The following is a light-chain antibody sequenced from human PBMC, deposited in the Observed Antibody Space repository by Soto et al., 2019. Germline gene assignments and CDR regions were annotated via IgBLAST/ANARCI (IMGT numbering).Light chain of an antibody. J-gene: IGKJ1*01. Sequence: AIQMTQSPSSLSASVGDRVTITCRASQGIRNDLGWYQQRPGKAPKLLIYATSNLNTVVPSRFSGSGSCTDFTLTISSLQPEDFATYYCLQDYSYPRTFGQGTKVEIK. CDR2: ATS. CDR1: QGIRND. CDR3: LQDYSYPRT. V-gene: IGKV1-6*01.